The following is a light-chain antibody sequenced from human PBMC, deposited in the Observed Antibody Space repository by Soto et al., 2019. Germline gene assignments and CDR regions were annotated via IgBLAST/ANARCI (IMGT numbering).Light chain of an antibody. J-gene: IGLJ1*01. Sequence: QSALAQPASVSGSPGQTITISCTGTSSDVGGYNAVSWYQHHPGKAPKLIIYEVTHRPAGVSDRFSASKSGNTASLTISGLQAEDEADYYCNSFRVNRLYVVGTGTKLTVL. V-gene: IGLV2-14*01. CDR1: SSDVGGYNA. CDR2: EVT. CDR3: NSFRVNRLYV.